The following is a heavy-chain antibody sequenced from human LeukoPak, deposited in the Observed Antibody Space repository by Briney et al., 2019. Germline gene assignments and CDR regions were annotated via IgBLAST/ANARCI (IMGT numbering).Heavy chain of an antibody. Sequence: SETLSLTCTVSGGSISSGGYYWSWIRQHPGKGLEWIGYIHNSGSTYYNPSLKSPVSISVDTSKSHFSLRLSSVTAADTAVYYCARGEYYGSGSYYPGDYWGQGTLVTVSS. V-gene: IGHV4-31*01. CDR1: GGSISSGGYY. CDR2: IHNSGST. CDR3: ARGEYYGSGSYYPGDY. J-gene: IGHJ4*02. D-gene: IGHD3-10*01.